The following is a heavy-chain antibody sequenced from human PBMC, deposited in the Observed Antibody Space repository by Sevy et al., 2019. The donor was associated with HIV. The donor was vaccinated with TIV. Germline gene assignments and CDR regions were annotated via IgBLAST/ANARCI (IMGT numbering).Heavy chain of an antibody. J-gene: IGHJ4*02. CDR1: GFTFGDYA. CDR3: TRRASRVYGDHLNLY. D-gene: IGHD2-21*02. Sequence: GGSLRLSCTASGFTFGDYAMSWFRQAPGRGLEWVGFIRSETNGETTEYAASVNGRFTVSRDDSKSTVYRQMNSLKTEDTAVYYCTRRASRVYGDHLNLYWGQGTLVTVSS. CDR2: IRSETNGETT. V-gene: IGHV3-49*03.